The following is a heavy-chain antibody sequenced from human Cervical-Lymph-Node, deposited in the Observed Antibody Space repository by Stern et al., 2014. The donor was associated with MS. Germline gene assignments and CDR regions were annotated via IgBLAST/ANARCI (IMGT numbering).Heavy chain of an antibody. V-gene: IGHV3-23*04. Sequence: EVKLVESGGGLVQPGGSLRLSCAGSGFSFNNYAMSWVRQAPGKGLEWVSVISSSGDSTYYAESVEGRFTISRDNSENTLYLQMNSLRADDTAVYHCAKDGHSSGWWNWGQGTLVTVSS. J-gene: IGHJ4*02. CDR3: AKDGHSSGWWN. CDR1: GFSFNNYA. D-gene: IGHD6-19*01. CDR2: ISSSGDST.